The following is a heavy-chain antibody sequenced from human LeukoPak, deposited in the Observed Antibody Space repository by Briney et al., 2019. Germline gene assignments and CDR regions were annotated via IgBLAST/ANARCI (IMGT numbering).Heavy chain of an antibody. CDR3: ASEGYDYVWGSYRYTSGGLDY. Sequence: GGSLRLSCAASGFSFSSYVMHWVRQAPGKGLECVAVISYDEYNKYYADSVKGRFTISRDNSKNTLYLQMNSLRDEDTAVYYCASEGYDYVWGSYRYTSGGLDYWGQGTLVTVSS. D-gene: IGHD3-16*02. J-gene: IGHJ4*02. CDR2: ISYDEYNK. CDR1: GFSFSSYV. V-gene: IGHV3-30*04.